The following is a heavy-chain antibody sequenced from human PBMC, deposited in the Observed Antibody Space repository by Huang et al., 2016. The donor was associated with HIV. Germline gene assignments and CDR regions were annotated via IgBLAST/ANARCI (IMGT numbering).Heavy chain of an antibody. D-gene: IGHD6-19*01. Sequence: LQLQESGPGLVKSSETLSLICTVSGGSISSSSYYWGWIRQPPGKGPVWIGSIYYSEDTYYNPPHKSRVTITVDTSKNQFSLKGNSVTAADTAVYYCARHGRVAGHYYNNMDVWGRGTTVTVSS. CDR2: IYYSEDT. CDR3: ARHGRVAGHYYNNMDV. J-gene: IGHJ6*02. CDR1: GGSISSSSYY. V-gene: IGHV4-39*01.